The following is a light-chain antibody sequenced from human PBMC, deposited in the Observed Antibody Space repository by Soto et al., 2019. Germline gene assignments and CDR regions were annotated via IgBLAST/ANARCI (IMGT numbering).Light chain of an antibody. CDR1: SSDVGGYNY. V-gene: IGLV2-8*01. J-gene: IGLJ1*01. CDR2: EVS. Sequence: QAALTQPPSASGSPGQSVTISCTGTSSDVGGYNYVSWYQQHPGKAPKLMIYEVSKRPSGVPDRFSGSKSGNTASLTVSGLQAEDEADYYCSSYVGSNYFYVFGTGTEVNVL. CDR3: SSYVGSNYFYV.